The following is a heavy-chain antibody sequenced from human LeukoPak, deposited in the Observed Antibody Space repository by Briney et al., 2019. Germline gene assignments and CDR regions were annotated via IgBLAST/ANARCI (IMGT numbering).Heavy chain of an antibody. CDR3: ARDSRNYLYFDY. D-gene: IGHD1-7*01. J-gene: IGHJ4*02. CDR1: GFTFSSYS. V-gene: IGHV3-21*01. CDR2: ISSSSSYI. Sequence: PGGSLRLSCAASGFTFSSYSMNWVRQAPGKGLEWVSSISSSSSYIYYADSMKGRFTISRDNAKNSLYLQMNSLRAEDTAVYYCARDSRNYLYFDYWGQGTLVTVSS.